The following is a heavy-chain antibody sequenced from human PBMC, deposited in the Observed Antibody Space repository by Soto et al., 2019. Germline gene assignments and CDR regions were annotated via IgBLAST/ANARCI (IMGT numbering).Heavy chain of an antibody. D-gene: IGHD3-10*01. J-gene: IGHJ4*02. V-gene: IGHV4-30-2*01. CDR1: GASITYGAYS. CDR2: INHLETT. CDR3: ARGGGFDSFDY. Sequence: QLQLHMSGSGLVKPSQTLSLTCTVSGASITYGAYSWSWIRQTPGKGLEWIGYINHLETTFYNPSFESRLTLSIDRTKNQFSLNLKSMSAADRAVYFCARGGGFDSFDYWRQGILVTVSS.